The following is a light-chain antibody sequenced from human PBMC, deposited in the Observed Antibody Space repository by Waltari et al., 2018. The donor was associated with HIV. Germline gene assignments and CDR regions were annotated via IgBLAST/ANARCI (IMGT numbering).Light chain of an antibody. CDR1: QTVLYSSNKKNF. CDR2: WAT. J-gene: IGKJ2*01. CDR3: QQYYSTPYT. V-gene: IGKV4-1*01. Sequence: DIVMTQSPDSLAVPLGERATITCNSSQTVLYSSNKKNFLSWYQQKPGQPPKLLISWATTLDSVVPDRFSGSVSGTDFTLTVSSLQAEDVAFYYCQQYYSTPYTFGRGTKV.